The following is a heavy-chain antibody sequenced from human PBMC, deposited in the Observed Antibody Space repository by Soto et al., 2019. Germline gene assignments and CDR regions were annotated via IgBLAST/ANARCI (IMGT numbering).Heavy chain of an antibody. CDR2: IWHDGSSI. CDR3: ARDTRLAEADEGAFDS. J-gene: IGHJ4*02. CDR1: PLTFSYDG. V-gene: IGHV3-33*01. Sequence: GGSLRLSCVASPLTFSYDGIHWVRQAPGKGLEWVAVIWHDGSSIYYADSVNGRFTISRDNSKNTLYLQMNSLRDEDTAVYFCARDTRLAEADEGAFDSWGQGTLVTVSS. D-gene: IGHD6-19*01.